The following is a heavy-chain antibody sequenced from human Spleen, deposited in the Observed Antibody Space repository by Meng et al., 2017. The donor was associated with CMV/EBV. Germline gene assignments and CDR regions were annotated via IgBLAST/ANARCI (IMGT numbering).Heavy chain of an antibody. Sequence: SETLSLTCAVYGGSFSGYYWSWIRQPPGRGPEWIGYIYFSGSAFYNLSLKSRVTISIDTSKNQFSLQLNSVTDADTAVYYCARDTHGLDVWGQGTTVTVSS. CDR1: GGSFSGYY. V-gene: IGHV4-34*01. CDR3: ARDTHGLDV. CDR2: IYFSGSA. J-gene: IGHJ6*02.